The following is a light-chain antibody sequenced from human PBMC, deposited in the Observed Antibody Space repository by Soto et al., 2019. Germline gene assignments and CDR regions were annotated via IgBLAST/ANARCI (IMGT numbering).Light chain of an antibody. CDR3: TSFTTSSTWV. Sequence: QSALTQPASVSGSPGQSSTISCTGTSSDVGGYNYVSWFQQHPGKAPKLKIYEVSNRPSGVSNRFSGSKSGNTSSLTISELQAEDEADYYCTSFTTSSTWVFGGGTKLPVL. CDR2: EVS. CDR1: SSDVGGYNY. J-gene: IGLJ3*02. V-gene: IGLV2-14*01.